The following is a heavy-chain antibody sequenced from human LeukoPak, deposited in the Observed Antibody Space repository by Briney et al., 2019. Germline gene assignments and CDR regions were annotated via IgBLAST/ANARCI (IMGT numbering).Heavy chain of an antibody. V-gene: IGHV3-74*01. CDR3: ARDLDWLIYDY. J-gene: IGHJ4*02. CDR1: GFTFSSYN. D-gene: IGHD2-21*01. Sequence: GESLRLSCEASGFTFSSYNMLWVRQAPGEGLMWVARINDDATDTRYAESVKGRFTIFRDNAKNMLYLQMNSLRAGDTAVYYRARDLDWLIYDYWGQGSLVAVSS. CDR2: INDDATDT.